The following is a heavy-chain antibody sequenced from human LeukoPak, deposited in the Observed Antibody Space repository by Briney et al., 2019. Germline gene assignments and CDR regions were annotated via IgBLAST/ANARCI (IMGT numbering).Heavy chain of an antibody. CDR3: TRGEQWLVDYYYYYMDV. CDR1: GFTFSGSA. V-gene: IGHV3-73*01. J-gene: IGHJ6*03. CDR2: IRSEANSYAT. Sequence: GGSLRLSCAASGFTFSGSAMHWVRQASGKGLEWVGRIRSEANSYATAYAASVKGRFTISRDDSKNTAYLQMNSLKTEDTAVYYCTRGEQWLVDYYYYYMDVWGKGTTVTVSS. D-gene: IGHD6-19*01.